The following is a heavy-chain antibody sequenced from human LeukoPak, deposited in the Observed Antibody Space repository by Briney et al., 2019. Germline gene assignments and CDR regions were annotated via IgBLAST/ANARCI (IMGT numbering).Heavy chain of an antibody. CDR2: IIPILGIA. D-gene: IGHD3-10*01. V-gene: IGHV1-69*04. CDR1: GGTFSSYA. CDR3: ARESPHILWFGESDFYYYYYYGMDV. J-gene: IGHJ6*02. Sequence: GASVKVSCKASGGTFSSYAISWVRQAPGQGLEWMGRIIPILGIANYAQKFQGRVTITADNSTSTAYMELRSLRSEDTAVYYCARESPHILWFGESDFYYYYYYGMDVWGQGTTVTVSS.